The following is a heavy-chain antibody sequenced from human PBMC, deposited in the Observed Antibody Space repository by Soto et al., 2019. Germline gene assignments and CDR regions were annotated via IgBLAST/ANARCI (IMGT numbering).Heavy chain of an antibody. Sequence: QVQLVQSGAEVKKPGSSVKVSCKASGGTFSSYTISWVRQAPGQGLEWMGRIIPILGIANYAQKFQGRVTITADKSTSMAYMELSSLRSEYTAGYYCASRGSTIWGETFDFWGQGTLVTVSS. D-gene: IGHD3-16*01. CDR3: ASRGSTIWGETFDF. J-gene: IGHJ4*02. CDR1: GGTFSSYT. CDR2: IIPILGIA. V-gene: IGHV1-69*02.